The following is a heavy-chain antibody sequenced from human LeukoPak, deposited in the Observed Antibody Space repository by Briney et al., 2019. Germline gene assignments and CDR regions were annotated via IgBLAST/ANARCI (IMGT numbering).Heavy chain of an antibody. CDR3: AREPAAGNGGWFDP. CDR2: IHDSGRX. V-gene: IGHV4-59*01. J-gene: IGHJ5*02. D-gene: IGHD2-8*01. CDR1: SXXXXXYF. Sequence: SETLSLTCTVXSXXXXXYFWXXXXXPPGXGLEWIGFIHDSGRXXYNXSLKSRLTISLDTSKNQFSLKLTSVTAADTAVYYCAREPAAGNGGWFDPWGQGTLVTVSS.